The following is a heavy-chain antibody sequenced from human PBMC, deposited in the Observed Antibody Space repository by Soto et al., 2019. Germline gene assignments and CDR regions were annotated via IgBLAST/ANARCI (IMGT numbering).Heavy chain of an antibody. V-gene: IGHV6-1*01. CDR1: GDSVSSNSAA. CDR3: ARDCTNGVCYPSYHYGMDV. Sequence: PGQTLSLTCAISGDSVSSNSAAWNWIRQSPSRGLEWLVRTYYRSKWYNDYAVSVKSRITINPDTSKNQFSLQLNSVTPEDTAVYYCARDCTNGVCYPSYHYGMDVWGQGTTVTVSS. J-gene: IGHJ6*02. D-gene: IGHD2-8*01. CDR2: TYYRSKWYN.